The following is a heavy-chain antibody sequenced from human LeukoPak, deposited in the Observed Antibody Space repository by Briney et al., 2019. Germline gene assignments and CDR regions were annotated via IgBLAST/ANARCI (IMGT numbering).Heavy chain of an antibody. J-gene: IGHJ4*02. D-gene: IGHD6-13*01. V-gene: IGHV3-74*01. Sequence: GGSLRLSCAASGFAFSSNWMHWVRQAPGKGLVWVSHISTDARTITYAAFVKGRFTISRDNAQNTLYLQMNSLRAEDTALYYCVRGQATAWGLDYWGQGTLVTVSP. CDR1: GFAFSSNW. CDR3: VRGQATAWGLDY. CDR2: ISTDARTI.